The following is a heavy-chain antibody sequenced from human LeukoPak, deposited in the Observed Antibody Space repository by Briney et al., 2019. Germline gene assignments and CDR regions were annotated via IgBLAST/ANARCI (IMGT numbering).Heavy chain of an antibody. D-gene: IGHD5-18*01. J-gene: IGHJ6*02. CDR3: ARVRYTYGYRVPIYAMDV. Sequence: SETLSLTCTVSGGSITYYYWTWIRQPPGKGLEWIGYIYHSGSTNYNPSLKSRVTISVDTSKNQFSLKLTSVTAADTAVYYCARVRYTYGYRVPIYAMDVWGQGTTVTVSS. CDR2: IYHSGST. CDR1: GGSITYYY. V-gene: IGHV4-59*01.